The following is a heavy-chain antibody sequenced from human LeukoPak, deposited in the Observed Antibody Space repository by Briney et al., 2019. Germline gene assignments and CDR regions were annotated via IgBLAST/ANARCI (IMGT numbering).Heavy chain of an antibody. D-gene: IGHD3-3*01. V-gene: IGHV1-69*04. CDR3: ARAPHNYDFWSGYPSGDFDY. Sequence: GASVKVSCKASGGTFSSYAISWVRQAPGQGLEWMGRIIPILGIANYAQKFQGRVTITADKSTSTAYMELSSLRSEDTAVYYCARAPHNYDFWSGYPSGDFDYWGQGTLVTVSS. CDR2: IIPILGIA. J-gene: IGHJ4*02. CDR1: GGTFSSYA.